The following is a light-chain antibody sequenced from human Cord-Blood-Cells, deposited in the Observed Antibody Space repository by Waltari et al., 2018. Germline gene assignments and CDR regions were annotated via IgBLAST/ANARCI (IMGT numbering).Light chain of an antibody. Sequence: IVLTQSPATLSLSPGERATLPSRASPSVSSYLAWYQQKPGQAPRLLIYDASNRATGIPARFSGSGSGTDFTLTISSLEPEDFAVYYCQQRSNWPPMYTFGQGTKLEIK. CDR1: PSVSSY. J-gene: IGKJ2*01. V-gene: IGKV3-11*01. CDR2: DAS. CDR3: QQRSNWPPMYT.